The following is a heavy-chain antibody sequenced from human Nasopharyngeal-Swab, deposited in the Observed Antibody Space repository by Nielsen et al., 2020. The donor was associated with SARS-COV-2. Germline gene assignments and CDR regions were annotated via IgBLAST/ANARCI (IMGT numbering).Heavy chain of an antibody. Sequence: GESLKISCAASGFTFSSYGMHWVRQTPGKGPEWVAVISYDGSNKYYADSVKGRFTISRDNSKNTLYLQMNSLRAEDTAVYYCAREYCSSTSCYFWGPDYYYGMDVWGQGTTVTVSS. V-gene: IGHV3-30*03. CDR2: ISYDGSNK. J-gene: IGHJ6*02. CDR1: GFTFSSYG. CDR3: AREYCSSTSCYFWGPDYYYGMDV. D-gene: IGHD2-2*01.